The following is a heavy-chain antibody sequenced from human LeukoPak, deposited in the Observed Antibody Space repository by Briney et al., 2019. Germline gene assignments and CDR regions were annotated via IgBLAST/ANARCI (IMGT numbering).Heavy chain of an antibody. CDR3: TTLYYYDSSGYPEIYFDY. V-gene: IGHV3-15*01. D-gene: IGHD3-22*01. CDR2: IKSKTDGGTT. J-gene: IGHJ4*02. Sequence: WIRQPPGKGLEWVGRIKSKTDGGTTDYAAPVKGRFTISRDDSKNTLYLQMNSLKTEDTAVYYCTTLYYYDSSGYPEIYFDYWGQGTLVTVSS.